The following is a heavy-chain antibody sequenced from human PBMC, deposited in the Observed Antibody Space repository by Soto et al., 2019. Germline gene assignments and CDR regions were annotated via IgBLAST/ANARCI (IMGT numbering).Heavy chain of an antibody. V-gene: IGHV3-21*01. CDR1: GFTFSSYS. Sequence: PGGSLRLSCAASGFTFSSYSMNWVRQAPGKGLEWVSSISSSSSYIYYADSVKGRFTISRDNAKNSLYLQMNSLRAEDTAVYYCAREAAAGTSVFDYWGQGTLVTVSS. J-gene: IGHJ4*02. D-gene: IGHD6-13*01. CDR2: ISSSSSYI. CDR3: AREAAAGTSVFDY.